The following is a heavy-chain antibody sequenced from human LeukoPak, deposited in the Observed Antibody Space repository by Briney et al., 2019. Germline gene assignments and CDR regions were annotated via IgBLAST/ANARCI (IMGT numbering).Heavy chain of an antibody. CDR2: INPNSGGT. CDR1: GYTFTGYY. D-gene: IGHD3-22*01. Sequence: ASVKVSCKASGYTFTGYYMHWVRQAPRQGLEWMGWINPNSGGTNYAQKFQGRVTMTRDTSISTAYMELSRLRSDDTAVYYCARSGSGYYFIDYWGQGTLVTVSS. CDR3: ARSGSGYYFIDY. V-gene: IGHV1-2*02. J-gene: IGHJ4*02.